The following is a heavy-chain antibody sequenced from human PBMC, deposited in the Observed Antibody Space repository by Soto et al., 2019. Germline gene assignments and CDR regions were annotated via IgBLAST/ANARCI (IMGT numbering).Heavy chain of an antibody. V-gene: IGHV1-18*04. J-gene: IGHJ6*03. CDR2: ISAYNGNT. CDR3: ATRDYYYYYMDV. CDR1: GYTFTSYY. Sequence: GASVKVSCKASGYTFTSYYMHWVRQAPGQGLEWMGWISAYNGNTNYAQKLQGRVTMTTDTSTSTAYMELRSLRSDDTAVYYCATRDYYYYYMDVWGKGTTVTVSS.